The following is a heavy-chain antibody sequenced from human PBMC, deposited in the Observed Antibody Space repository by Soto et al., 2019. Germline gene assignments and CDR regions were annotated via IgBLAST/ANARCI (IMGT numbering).Heavy chain of an antibody. V-gene: IGHV4-30-4*01. CDR2: IYDSGSS. CDR3: AREKGYISGPKNFEY. J-gene: IGHJ4*02. Sequence: LSLTCTGAGASISRGDYFWSWIRQSPGKGLEWIGYIYDSGSSYYNPSLQSRVTMSVDTSKNQSSLKLSSVTAADTAVYYCAREKGYISGPKNFEYWAPGTLVLVSS. D-gene: IGHD5-12*01. CDR1: GASISRGDYF.